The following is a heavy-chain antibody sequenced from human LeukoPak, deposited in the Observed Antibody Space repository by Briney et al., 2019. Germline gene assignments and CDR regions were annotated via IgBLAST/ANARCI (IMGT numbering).Heavy chain of an antibody. J-gene: IGHJ4*02. Sequence: PGGSLRLSCAASGFTFSDYAMHWVRQAPGKGLTYVSAVSTDGRSLYYADSVKGRFTISRDNSKNTVYLQMNSLRIEDTAVYYCVKDQASGYDTFDYWGQGTLVTVSS. CDR1: GFTFSDYA. CDR2: VSTDGRSL. CDR3: VKDQASGYDTFDY. V-gene: IGHV3-64D*06. D-gene: IGHD5-12*01.